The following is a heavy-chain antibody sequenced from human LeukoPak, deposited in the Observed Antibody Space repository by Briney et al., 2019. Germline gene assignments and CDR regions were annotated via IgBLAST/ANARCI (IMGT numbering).Heavy chain of an antibody. Sequence: SVKLSCKASGGTFSSYAISWVRQAPGQRLEWMGGIIPIFGTGNYAQKFQGRVTITTDESTSTAYMELSSLRSEDTAVYYCASRFPAAGAFDIWGQGTMVTVSS. CDR1: GGTFSSYA. V-gene: IGHV1-69*05. CDR2: IIPIFGTG. J-gene: IGHJ3*02. CDR3: ASRFPAAGAFDI. D-gene: IGHD3-3*01.